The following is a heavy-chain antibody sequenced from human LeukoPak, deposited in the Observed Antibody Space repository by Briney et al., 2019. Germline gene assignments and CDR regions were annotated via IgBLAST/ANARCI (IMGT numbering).Heavy chain of an antibody. CDR1: GYTFTSYG. D-gene: IGHD3-10*01. CDR2: ISAYNGNT. J-gene: IGHJ4*02. CDR3: ARDYKKDLVVRGVLVY. Sequence: ASVKVSCKASGYTFTSYGISWVRQAPGQGLEWMGWISAYNGNTNYAQKFQGRVTMTRDTSTSTVYMELSSLRSEDTAVYYCARDYKKDLVVRGVLVYWGQGTLVTVSS. V-gene: IGHV1-18*01.